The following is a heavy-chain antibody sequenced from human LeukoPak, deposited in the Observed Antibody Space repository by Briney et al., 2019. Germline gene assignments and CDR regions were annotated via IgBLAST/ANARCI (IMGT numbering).Heavy chain of an antibody. CDR1: GGSISSHY. J-gene: IGHJ5*02. CDR3: ARAGGRYCSSTSCYTTPNWFDP. Sequence: PSETLSLTCTVSGGSISSHYWSWIRQPPGKGLEWIGYIYYSGSTNYNPSLKSRVTISVDTSKNQFSLKLSSVTAADTAVYYCARAGGRYCSSTSCYTTPNWFDPWGQGTLVTVSS. CDR2: IYYSGST. V-gene: IGHV4-59*11. D-gene: IGHD2-2*02.